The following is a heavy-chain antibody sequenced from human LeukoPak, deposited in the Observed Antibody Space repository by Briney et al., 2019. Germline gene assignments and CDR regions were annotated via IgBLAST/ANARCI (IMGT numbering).Heavy chain of an antibody. D-gene: IGHD1-1*01. J-gene: IGHJ6*02. V-gene: IGHV3-30*18. CDR1: GFTFSSYG. CDR2: ISYDGSNK. CDR3: AKETGIHGIYYYYGMDV. Sequence: QPGGSLRLSCAASGFTFSSYGMHWVRQAPGKGLEWVAVISYDGSNKYYADSVKGRFTISRDNSKNTLYLQMNSLRAEDTAVYYCAKETGIHGIYYYYGMDVWGQGTTVTVSS.